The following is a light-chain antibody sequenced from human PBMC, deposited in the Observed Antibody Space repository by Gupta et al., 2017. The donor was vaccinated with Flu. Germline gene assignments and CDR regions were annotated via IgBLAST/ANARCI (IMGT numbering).Light chain of an antibody. CDR1: QSVGSS. CDR3: HQRFNWPLT. Sequence: EIVLTQSPAALSLSPGEGATLSCRASQSVGSSLVWFQQKPGRAPRLLIYDASKRATGIPARFSGSGSGTDFTLTISSLEPEDFAVYYCHQRFNWPLTFVGGTKVEIK. J-gene: IGKJ4*01. V-gene: IGKV3-11*01. CDR2: DAS.